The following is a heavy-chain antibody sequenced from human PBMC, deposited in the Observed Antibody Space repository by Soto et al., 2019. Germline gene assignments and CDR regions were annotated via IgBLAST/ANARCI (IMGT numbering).Heavy chain of an antibody. D-gene: IGHD1-1*01. Sequence: GGSLRLSCAASGFTVSSNYMNWVRQAPGKGLEWVSFIYGGSSTYYADSVKGRFTISRDNSKNTLYLQMNSLRAEDTAVYYCAKADLTTSYYYGMDVWGQGTTVTVSS. CDR2: IYGGSST. CDR1: GFTVSSNY. V-gene: IGHV3-53*01. CDR3: AKADLTTSYYYGMDV. J-gene: IGHJ6*02.